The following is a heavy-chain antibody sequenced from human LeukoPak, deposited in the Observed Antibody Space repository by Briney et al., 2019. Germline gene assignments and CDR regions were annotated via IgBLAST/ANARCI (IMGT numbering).Heavy chain of an antibody. Sequence: GGSLRLSCAATGFAFSSYTMSWVRQAPGKGLEWFSSISASGDSTYYADSVKGRFTLSRDNSKSTLYLQINSLRAEDTAIYFCAKTRTMIEFEYSSSSAFDSWGQGTLVTVSS. CDR3: AKTRTMIEFEYSSSSAFDS. CDR1: GFAFSSYT. J-gene: IGHJ4*02. CDR2: ISASGDST. V-gene: IGHV3-23*01. D-gene: IGHD6-6*01.